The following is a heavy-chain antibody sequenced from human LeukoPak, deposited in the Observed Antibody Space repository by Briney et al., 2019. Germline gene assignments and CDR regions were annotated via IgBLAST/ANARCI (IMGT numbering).Heavy chain of an antibody. V-gene: IGHV4-39*07. D-gene: IGHD3-3*01. CDR3: AREAAHFGDAFDI. Sequence: PSETLSLTCTVSGGSVSSSSYYWGWIRQPPGKGLEWIGSIYYSGSTYYNPSLKSRVTISVDTSKNQFSLKLSSVTAADTAVYYCAREAAHFGDAFDIWGQGTVVTVSS. CDR1: GGSVSSSSYY. J-gene: IGHJ3*02. CDR2: IYYSGST.